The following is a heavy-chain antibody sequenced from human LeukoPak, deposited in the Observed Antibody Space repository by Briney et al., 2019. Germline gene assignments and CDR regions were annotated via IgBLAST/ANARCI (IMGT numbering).Heavy chain of an antibody. J-gene: IGHJ6*03. Sequence: SDTLSLTCTVSGGYISSYYWRGIRQPAGKGLECMGRIYSSGTTNFTPTLKSRVTLSVETSKNQVSLRLYSVTSADTAVYYCARVRRTRTFDYYMDVWCKGTTVTVSS. CDR1: GGYISSYY. D-gene: IGHD3-10*01. CDR3: ARVRRTRTFDYYMDV. V-gene: IGHV4-4*07. CDR2: IYSSGTT.